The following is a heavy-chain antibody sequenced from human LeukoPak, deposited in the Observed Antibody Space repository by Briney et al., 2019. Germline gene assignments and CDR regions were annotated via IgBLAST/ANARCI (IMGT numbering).Heavy chain of an antibody. Sequence: TSSETLSLTCSVSGGSISSYYWSWIRQPPGKGLEWIGYIYYSGSTNYNPSPKSRVTISVDTSKNQFSLKLSSVTAADTAVYYCARAFFTDYYGSGSHFDYWGQGTLVTVSS. CDR1: GGSISSYY. D-gene: IGHD3-10*01. J-gene: IGHJ4*02. V-gene: IGHV4-59*01. CDR2: IYYSGST. CDR3: ARAFFTDYYGSGSHFDY.